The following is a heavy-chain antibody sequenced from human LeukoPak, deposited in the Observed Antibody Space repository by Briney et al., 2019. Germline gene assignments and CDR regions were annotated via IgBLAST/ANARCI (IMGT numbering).Heavy chain of an antibody. Sequence: PGGSLRLSCAASGFTFSSYEMNWVRQAPGKGLEWVSYISSSGSTIYYADSVKGRFTISRDNAKNSLYLQMNSLRAEDTAVYYCAREGFPGFDYWGQGTLVTVSS. CDR2: ISSSGSTI. V-gene: IGHV3-48*03. J-gene: IGHJ4*02. CDR3: AREGFPGFDY. D-gene: IGHD7-27*01. CDR1: GFTFSSYE.